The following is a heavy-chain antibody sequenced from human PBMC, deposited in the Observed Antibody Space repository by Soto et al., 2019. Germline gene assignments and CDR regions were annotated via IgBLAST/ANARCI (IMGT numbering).Heavy chain of an antibody. Sequence: QVQLVQSGAEVKKPGASVKVSCRASGYTFTNYGISWVRQAPGQGLEWMGWINANNGNTNYAQTLQGRVTMTTDTSTSTAYMELRSLRSDDTDVYYCARDTMTGYLQFDYWGQGTLVTVSS. CDR1: GYTFTNYG. CDR2: INANNGNT. D-gene: IGHD3-9*01. J-gene: IGHJ4*02. CDR3: ARDTMTGYLQFDY. V-gene: IGHV1-18*01.